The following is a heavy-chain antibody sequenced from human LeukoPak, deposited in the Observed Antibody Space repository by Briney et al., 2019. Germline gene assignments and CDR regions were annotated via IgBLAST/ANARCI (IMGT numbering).Heavy chain of an antibody. Sequence: GGSLRLSCAASGFTFSSYGMHWVRQAPGKGLEWVAVIWYDGSNKYYADSVKGRFTISRDNSKNTLYLQMNSLRAEDTAVYYCAKDRVVTAARGYYYGMDVWGQGTTVTVSS. V-gene: IGHV3-30*02. CDR2: IWYDGSNK. CDR1: GFTFSSYG. J-gene: IGHJ6*02. CDR3: AKDRVVTAARGYYYGMDV. D-gene: IGHD2-21*02.